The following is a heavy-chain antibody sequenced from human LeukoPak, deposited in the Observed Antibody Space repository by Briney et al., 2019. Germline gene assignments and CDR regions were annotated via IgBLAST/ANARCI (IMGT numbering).Heavy chain of an antibody. CDR2: IIPILGIA. J-gene: IGHJ6*02. CDR3: ARESGYYDSSGYTNYYYYYGMDV. CDR1: GGTFSSYA. Sequence: SVKVSCKASGGTFSSYAISWVRQAPGQGLERMGRIIPILGIANYAQKFQGRVTITADKSTSTAYMELSSLRSEDTAVYYCARESGYYDSSGYTNYYYYYGMDVWGQGTTVTVSS. V-gene: IGHV1-69*04. D-gene: IGHD3-22*01.